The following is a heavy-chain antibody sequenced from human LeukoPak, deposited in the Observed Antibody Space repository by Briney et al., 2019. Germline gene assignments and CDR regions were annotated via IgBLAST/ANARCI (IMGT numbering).Heavy chain of an antibody. Sequence: PSETLSLTCTVSGGSISSGDYYWSWIRQPPGKGLEWIGYIYYSGSTYYNPSLKSRVTISVDTSKNQFSLKLSSVTAADTAVYYCAREARSGYYFDYWGQGTLVTVSS. D-gene: IGHD6-6*01. J-gene: IGHJ4*02. CDR1: GGSISSGDYY. CDR3: AREARSGYYFDY. CDR2: IYYSGST. V-gene: IGHV4-30-4*02.